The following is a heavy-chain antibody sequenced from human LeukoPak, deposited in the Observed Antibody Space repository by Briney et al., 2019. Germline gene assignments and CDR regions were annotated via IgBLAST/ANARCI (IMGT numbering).Heavy chain of an antibody. CDR2: ISGSGGST. Sequence: GGSLRLSCAASGFTFSSYAMSWVRQAPGKGLEWVSAISGSGGSTYYADSVKGRFTISRDNSKNTLYLQMNSLRAEDTAVYYCSLLLPWFGELYYKGMGVWGKGTPVTVFS. CDR3: SLLLPWFGELYYKGMGV. J-gene: IGHJ6*04. CDR1: GFTFSSYA. V-gene: IGHV3-23*01. D-gene: IGHD3-10*01.